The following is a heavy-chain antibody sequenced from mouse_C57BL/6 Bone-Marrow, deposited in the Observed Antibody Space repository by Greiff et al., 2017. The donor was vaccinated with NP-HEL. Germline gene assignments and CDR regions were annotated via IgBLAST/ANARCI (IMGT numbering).Heavy chain of an antibody. V-gene: IGHV2-6*03. D-gene: IGHD2-3*01. CDR3: ARDGYYVGDYAMDY. CDR1: GFSLTSYG. CDR2: IWSDGST. J-gene: IGHJ4*01. Sequence: VKLMESGPGLVAPSQSLSITCTVSGFSLTSYGVHWVRQPPGQGLEWLVVIWSDGSTPYYSALNSRLSLSKNNSKSQVFLKMNSLRTDDTAMYYCARDGYYVGDYAMDYWGQGTSVTVSS.